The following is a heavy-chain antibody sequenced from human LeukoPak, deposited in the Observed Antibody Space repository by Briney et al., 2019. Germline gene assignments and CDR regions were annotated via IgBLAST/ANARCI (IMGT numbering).Heavy chain of an antibody. CDR3: AKGASASRHFDY. V-gene: IGHV3-23*01. CDR2: ISASGGST. J-gene: IGHJ4*02. Sequence: GRSLRLSCAASGFTFSNCAMNWVRQAPGKGLEWVSDISASGGSTNYADAVKGRFTISRDNSKNTLYLQMNSLRAEDAAVYYCAKGASASRHFDYWGQGTLVTVSS. CDR1: GFTFSNCA. D-gene: IGHD1-26*01.